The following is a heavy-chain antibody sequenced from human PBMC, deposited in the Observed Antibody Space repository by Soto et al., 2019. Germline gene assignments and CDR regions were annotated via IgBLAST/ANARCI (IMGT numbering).Heavy chain of an antibody. CDR1: GFDFKNFA. CDR2: VTGSGRIT. D-gene: IGHD6-19*01. CDR3: AKDPTSGWTHLDDGFDI. J-gene: IGHJ3*02. V-gene: IGHV3-23*01. Sequence: EVQLLESGGGLIQPGGSLRLSCAASGFDFKNFAMNWVRQAPGKGLEWVSSVTGSGRITNYADSVKGRFTISRDNSKNTLYLQMSGLRVEDTALYYCAKDPTSGWTHLDDGFDIWGQGTRVTV.